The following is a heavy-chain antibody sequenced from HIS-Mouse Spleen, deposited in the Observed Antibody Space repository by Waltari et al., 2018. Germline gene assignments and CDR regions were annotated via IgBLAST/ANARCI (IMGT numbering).Heavy chain of an antibody. V-gene: IGHV3-7*01. D-gene: IGHD6-6*01. CDR3: ARDRLAARYYYYGMDV. CDR2: IKQDGSEK. J-gene: IGHJ6*02. CDR1: GFPFSSYW. Sequence: EVQLVESGGGLVQPGCSLRLSCAASGFPFSSYWMTWVRQAPGKGLEWVANIKQDGSEKYYVDSVKGRFTISRDNAKNSLYLQMNSLRAEDTAVYYCARDRLAARYYYYGMDVWGQGTTVTVSS.